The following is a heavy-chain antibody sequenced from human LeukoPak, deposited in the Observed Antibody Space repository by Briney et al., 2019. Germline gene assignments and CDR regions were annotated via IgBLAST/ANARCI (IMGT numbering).Heavy chain of an antibody. CDR1: GFTFGDYA. Sequence: GGSPRLSCTASGFTFGDYAMSWVRQAPGKGLEWVGFIRSKAYGGTTEYAASVKGRFTISRDDSKSIAYLQMNSLKTEDTAVYYCTRPAFSSWYYLDYYYGMDVWGQGTTVTVSS. J-gene: IGHJ6*02. D-gene: IGHD6-13*01. CDR2: IRSKAYGGTT. CDR3: TRPAFSSWYYLDYYYGMDV. V-gene: IGHV3-49*04.